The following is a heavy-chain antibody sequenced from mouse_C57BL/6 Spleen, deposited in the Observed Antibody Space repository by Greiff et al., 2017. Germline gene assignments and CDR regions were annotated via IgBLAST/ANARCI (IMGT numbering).Heavy chain of an antibody. Sequence: EVQLQQSGPELVKPGASVKISCKASGYSFTGYYMNWVKQSPEKSLEWIGEINPSTGGTTYNQKFKAKATLTVDKSSSTAYMQLKSLTSEDSAVXYCARYGGYTWFAYWGQGTLVTVSA. J-gene: IGHJ3*01. CDR2: INPSTGGT. V-gene: IGHV1-42*01. CDR1: GYSFTGYY. D-gene: IGHD2-2*01. CDR3: ARYGGYTWFAY.